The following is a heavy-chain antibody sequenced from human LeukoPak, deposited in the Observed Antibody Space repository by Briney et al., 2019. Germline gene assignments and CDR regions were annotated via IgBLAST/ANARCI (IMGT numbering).Heavy chain of an antibody. D-gene: IGHD2-2*01. CDR2: IYYGGST. CDR1: GASVISSSHY. Sequence: PSETLSLTCTVSGASVISSSHYWGWIRQPPGKGLEWIGNIYYGGSTHYNPSLKSRVTISVDTSKNQFSLRLNSVTAADTAVYYCAREPRYCISTSCYPTWLDPWGQGILVTVSS. V-gene: IGHV4-39*07. J-gene: IGHJ5*02. CDR3: AREPRYCISTSCYPTWLDP.